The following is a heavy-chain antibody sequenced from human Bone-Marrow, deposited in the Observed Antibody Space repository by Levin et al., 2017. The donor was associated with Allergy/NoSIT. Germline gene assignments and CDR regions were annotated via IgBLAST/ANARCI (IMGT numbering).Heavy chain of an antibody. D-gene: IGHD6-19*01. CDR2: MNPRNGNT. Sequence: GGSLRLSCETSGSIFTSDTIHWVRQATGQGLEWMGWMNPRNGNTGDAQKFQGRLTMTRDTSTSTAYMELSSLTSDDTGVYFCARGVSHAGIAVNWLDPWGQGTQVTVTS. CDR3: ARGVSHAGIAVNWLDP. CDR1: GSIFTSDT. V-gene: IGHV1-8*01. J-gene: IGHJ5*02.